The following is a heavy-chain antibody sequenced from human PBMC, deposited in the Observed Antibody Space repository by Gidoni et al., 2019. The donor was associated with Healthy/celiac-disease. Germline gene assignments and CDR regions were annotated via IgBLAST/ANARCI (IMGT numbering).Heavy chain of an antibody. CDR3: AKEETYYYDSSGYDNFDY. D-gene: IGHD3-22*01. CDR1: GFTFSSYA. Sequence: EVQLLESGGGLVQPGGSLRLSCAASGFTFSSYAMRGVRQAPGKGLEWVSAISGSGGSTYYADSVKGRFTISRDNSKNTLYLQMNSLRAEDTAVYYCAKEETYYYDSSGYDNFDYWGQGTLVTVSS. V-gene: IGHV3-23*01. CDR2: ISGSGGST. J-gene: IGHJ4*02.